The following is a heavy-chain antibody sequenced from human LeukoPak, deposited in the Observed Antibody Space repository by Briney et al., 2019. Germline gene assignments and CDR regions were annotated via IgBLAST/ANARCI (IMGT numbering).Heavy chain of an antibody. CDR1: GYTFTSYD. J-gene: IGHJ4*02. CDR2: MNPNSGNT. CDR3: ASSRGYSGYDALDY. Sequence: ASVKVSCKASGYTFTSYDINWVRQATGQGLEWMGWMNPNSGNTGYAQKFQGRVTITRNTSISTAYMELSSLRSEDTAVYYCASSRGYSGYDALDYWGKGTLVTVSS. V-gene: IGHV1-8*03. D-gene: IGHD5-12*01.